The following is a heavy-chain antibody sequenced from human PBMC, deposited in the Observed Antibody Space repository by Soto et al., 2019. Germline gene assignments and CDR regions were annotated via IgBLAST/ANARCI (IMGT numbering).Heavy chain of an antibody. D-gene: IGHD3-16*01. CDR3: ARRYGGNFDY. Sequence: PSETLSLTCTVSGGSISSYYWSWIRQPPGKGLEWIGYIYYSGSTNYNPSLKRQVTISVDTSKNQFSLKLSSVTAADTAVYYCARRYGGNFDYWGQGTLVTVSS. V-gene: IGHV4-59*01. CDR2: IYYSGST. J-gene: IGHJ4*02. CDR1: GGSISSYY.